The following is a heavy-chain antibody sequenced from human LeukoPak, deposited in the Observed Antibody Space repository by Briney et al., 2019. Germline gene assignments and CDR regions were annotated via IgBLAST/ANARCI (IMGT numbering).Heavy chain of an antibody. CDR3: ARGSYEDY. CDR1: GYTFTSYG. Sequence: XCKXXGYTFTSYGITWVRQAPGQGLEWMGWVSPYNDNTNYAQNLQDRVTMTTDTSATTAYMELRSLRSDDTAVYYCARGSYEDYWGQGTLVTVSS. D-gene: IGHD3-16*01. V-gene: IGHV1-18*01. CDR2: VSPYNDNT. J-gene: IGHJ4*02.